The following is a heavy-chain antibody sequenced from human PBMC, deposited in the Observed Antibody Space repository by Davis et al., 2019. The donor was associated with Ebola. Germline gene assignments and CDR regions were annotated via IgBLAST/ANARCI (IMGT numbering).Heavy chain of an antibody. CDR1: GGSFSGYY. V-gene: IGHV4-34*01. D-gene: IGHD3-22*01. Sequence: MPSETLSLTCAVYGGSFSGYYWSWIRQPPGKGLEWIGEINHSGSTNYNPSLKSRVTISVDTSKNQFSLKLSSVTAADTAVYYCAREAMMVWFDPWGQGTLVTVSS. CDR3: AREAMMVWFDP. CDR2: INHSGST. J-gene: IGHJ5*02.